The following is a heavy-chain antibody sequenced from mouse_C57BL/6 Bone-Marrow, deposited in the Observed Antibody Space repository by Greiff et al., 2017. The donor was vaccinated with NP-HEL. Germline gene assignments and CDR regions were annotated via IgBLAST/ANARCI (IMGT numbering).Heavy chain of an antibody. J-gene: IGHJ3*01. D-gene: IGHD1-2*01. Sequence: QVQLQQPGAELVMPGASVKLSCKASGYTFTSYWMHWVKQRPGQGLEWIGEIDPSDSYTNYNQKFEGKSTLTVDKSSSTAYMQLSSLTSEDSAVYYCARGLLLRLVFAYWGQGTLVTVSA. CDR1: GYTFTSYW. CDR3: ARGLLLRLVFAY. CDR2: IDPSDSYT. V-gene: IGHV1-69*01.